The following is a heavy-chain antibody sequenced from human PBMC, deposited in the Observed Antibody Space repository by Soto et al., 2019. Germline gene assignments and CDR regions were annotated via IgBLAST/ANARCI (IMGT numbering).Heavy chain of an antibody. Sequence: QVQLVQSGAEERRPGASVAVSCKTSGYTFASYGDSWLRQAPGQGLEWMGWIYAYNGKTKYAERLQDRVTMTTDTSTSTAYMELRSLRSDDTAVYYCARDWPMVITDYWGQGTLVTVSS. J-gene: IGHJ4*02. CDR1: GYTFASYG. V-gene: IGHV1-18*01. CDR3: ARDWPMVITDY. D-gene: IGHD3-22*01. CDR2: IYAYNGKT.